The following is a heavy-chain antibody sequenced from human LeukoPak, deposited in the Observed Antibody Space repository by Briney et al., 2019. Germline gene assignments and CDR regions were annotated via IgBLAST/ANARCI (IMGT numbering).Heavy chain of an antibody. CDR1: GFTFRSYA. D-gene: IGHD6-13*01. J-gene: IGHJ4*02. Sequence: PGESLRLSWAASGFTFRSYAMSWVRQAPGKGLEWFSAISASGGSTYYADSVKGRFTISRDNSKNTLSLQMDSLRAEDTAVYYCAKRIAAAGPYFDSWGQGTLVTVSS. CDR3: AKRIAAAGPYFDS. CDR2: ISASGGST. V-gene: IGHV3-23*01.